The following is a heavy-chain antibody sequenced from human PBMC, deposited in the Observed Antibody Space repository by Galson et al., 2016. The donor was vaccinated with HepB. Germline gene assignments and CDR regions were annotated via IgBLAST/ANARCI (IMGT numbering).Heavy chain of an antibody. J-gene: IGHJ6*04. CDR3: SRDGKGYRSSWTADV. CDR2: IDDSGST. CDR1: GGSISGYY. V-gene: IGHV4-59*01. Sequence: SETLSLTCSVSGGSISGYYWSWIRQPPGKGLEWIGYIDDSGSTNYNPSVKSRVTISVDTSKNQFSLKLTSVTAADTAVYYCSRDGKGYRSSWTADVWGKGTTVTVSS. D-gene: IGHD6-6*01.